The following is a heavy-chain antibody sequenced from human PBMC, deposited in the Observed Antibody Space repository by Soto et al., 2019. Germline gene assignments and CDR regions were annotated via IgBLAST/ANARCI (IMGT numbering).Heavy chain of an antibody. J-gene: IGHJ4*02. CDR3: ERTRDGYTPFDY. Sequence: GGSLRLSCAASGFTFSNYAMTWVRQGPGKGLEWVSAISGSGGSAYYADSVKGRFTISRDNSKNTLYLQMNGLRAEDTAVYYCERTRDGYTPFDYWGQGTLVTVSS. V-gene: IGHV3-23*01. D-gene: IGHD3-16*01. CDR2: ISGSGGSA. CDR1: GFTFSNYA.